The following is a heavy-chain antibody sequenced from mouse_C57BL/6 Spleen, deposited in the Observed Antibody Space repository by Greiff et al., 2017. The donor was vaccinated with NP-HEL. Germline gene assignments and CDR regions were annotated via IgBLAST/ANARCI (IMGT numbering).Heavy chain of an antibody. CDR3: ASQYYGSSYDYYAMDY. V-gene: IGHV1-74*01. D-gene: IGHD1-1*01. CDR1: GYTFTSYW. J-gene: IGHJ4*01. Sequence: QVQLQQPGAELVKPGASVKVSCKASGYTFTSYWMHWVKQRPGQGLEWIGRIHPSDSDTNYNQKFKGKATLTVDKSSSTAYMQLSSLTSEDSAVYYCASQYYGSSYDYYAMDYWGQGTSVTVSS. CDR2: IHPSDSDT.